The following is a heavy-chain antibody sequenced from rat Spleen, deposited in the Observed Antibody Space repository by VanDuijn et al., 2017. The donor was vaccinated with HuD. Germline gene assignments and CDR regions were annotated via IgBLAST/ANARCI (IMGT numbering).Heavy chain of an antibody. CDR2: ISYSGST. J-gene: IGHJ4*01. Sequence: EVQLQESGPGLVKPSQSLSLTCSVTGYSITSNYWGWIRKFPGNKMEWMGYISYSGSTSNNPSLKSRISITRDTSKNQFFLQLNSVTTEDTATYYCARYTLLPGYNYVMDAWGQGASVTVSS. CDR1: GYSITSNY. V-gene: IGHV3-1*01. D-gene: IGHD1-4*01. CDR3: ARYTLLPGYNYVMDA.